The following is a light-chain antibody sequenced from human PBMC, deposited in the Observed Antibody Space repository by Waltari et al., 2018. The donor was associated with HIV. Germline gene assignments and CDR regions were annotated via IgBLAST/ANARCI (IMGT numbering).Light chain of an antibody. CDR1: GSYIYKD. Sequence: QSALAQPASVSGSPGQTVPISCTGVGSYIYKDVSWYQHRPGPTPKVIIYEVTNRPSGVSHRFSGSKSGNTASLTISGLQSEDEADYFCTSYLSSATPEFGGGTRLTVL. CDR2: EVT. CDR3: TSYLSSATPE. J-gene: IGLJ3*02. V-gene: IGLV2-14*01.